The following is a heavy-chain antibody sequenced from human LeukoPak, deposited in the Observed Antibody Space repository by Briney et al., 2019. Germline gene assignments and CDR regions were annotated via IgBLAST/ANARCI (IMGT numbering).Heavy chain of an antibody. V-gene: IGHV1-69*10. D-gene: IGHD6-13*01. CDR3: ASHGENPQRIAAADPYYFDY. CDR1: GYTFTSYG. J-gene: IGHJ4*02. CDR2: IIPILGIA. Sequence: GASVKVSCKASGYTFTSYGISWVRQAPGQGLEWMGRIIPILGIANYAQRFQGRVTITADKSTSTAYMELSSLRSEDTAVYYYASHGENPQRIAAADPYYFDYWGQGTLVTVSS.